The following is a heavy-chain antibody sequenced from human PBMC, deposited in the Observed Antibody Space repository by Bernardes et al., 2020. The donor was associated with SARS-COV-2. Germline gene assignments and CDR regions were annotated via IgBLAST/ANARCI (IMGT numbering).Heavy chain of an antibody. CDR1: GYTFTGYC. V-gene: IGHV1-2*04. CDR2: INPNSGGT. Sequence: ASVKASCKASGYTFTGYCMHWVRQAPGQGLEWMGWINPNSGGTNYAQKFQGWVTMTRDTSLSTAYMELSRLRSDDTAVYYCARDFHRYCGGDCHYGMDVWGQGTTVTVSS. CDR3: ARDFHRYCGGDCHYGMDV. D-gene: IGHD2-21*02. J-gene: IGHJ6*02.